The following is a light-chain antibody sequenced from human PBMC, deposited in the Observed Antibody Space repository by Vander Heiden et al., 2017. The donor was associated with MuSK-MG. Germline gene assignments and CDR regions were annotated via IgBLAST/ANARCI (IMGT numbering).Light chain of an antibody. CDR3: CSSAGSSTVV. CDR2: EVS. Sequence: QSALTQPASVSGSPGQSITISCTGTSSDVGSYNLVSWYQQHPGKAPKRRIYEVSKRPSGVSNRFSGSKSGNTASLTISGLQAEDEADDDCCSSAGSSTVVFGTGTKVTVL. J-gene: IGLJ1*01. V-gene: IGLV2-23*02. CDR1: SSDVGSYNL.